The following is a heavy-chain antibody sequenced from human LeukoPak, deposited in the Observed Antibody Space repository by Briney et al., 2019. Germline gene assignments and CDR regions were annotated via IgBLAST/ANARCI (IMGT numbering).Heavy chain of an antibody. CDR2: INSDGSST. CDR3: ARVRSSGWSYFDY. Sequence: GGSLRLSCAASGFTFSSYWMHWVRQAPGKGLVWVSRINSDGSSTTYADSVKGRFTISRDNAKNTLYLQMNSLRAEDTAVYYCARVRSSGWSYFDYWGQGTLVTVSS. V-gene: IGHV3-74*01. D-gene: IGHD6-19*01. J-gene: IGHJ4*02. CDR1: GFTFSSYW.